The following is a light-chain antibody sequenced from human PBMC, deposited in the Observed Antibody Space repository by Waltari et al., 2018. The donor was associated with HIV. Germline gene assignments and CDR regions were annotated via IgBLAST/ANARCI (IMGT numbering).Light chain of an antibody. CDR3: QTWGTGILV. CDR2: LNSDGSH. Sequence: QLVLTQSPSASPSLGASVKLTCTLSSGHSSYDIAWHQQQPEKGPRYLMNLNSDGSHSKGDGIPDRFSGSSSGAERYLTISTLQSEDEADYYCQTWGTGILVFGGGTKLTVL. J-gene: IGLJ3*02. V-gene: IGLV4-69*01. CDR1: SGHSSYD.